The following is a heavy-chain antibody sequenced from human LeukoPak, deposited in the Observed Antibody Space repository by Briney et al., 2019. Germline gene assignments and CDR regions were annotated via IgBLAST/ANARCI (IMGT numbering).Heavy chain of an antibody. D-gene: IGHD4-23*01. CDR1: GFTFDDYG. CDR3: ARAHGLGGNADFDY. CDR2: INWNGGST. Sequence: RTGGPLRLSCAASGFTFDDYGMSWVRQAPGKGLEWVSGINWNGGSTGYADSVKGRFTISRDNAKNSLYLQMNSLRAEDTALYYCARAHGLGGNADFDYWGQGTLVTVSS. V-gene: IGHV3-20*04. J-gene: IGHJ4*02.